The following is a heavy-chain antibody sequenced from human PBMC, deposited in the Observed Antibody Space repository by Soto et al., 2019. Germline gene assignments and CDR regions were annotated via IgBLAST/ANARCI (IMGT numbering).Heavy chain of an antibody. CDR1: GGSISTGGYY. CDR2: IYYRGPP. CDR3: ATNGGYYDGSGPKYCPH. D-gene: IGHD3-22*01. J-gene: IGHJ1*01. Sequence: SETLSLTCTVSGGSISTGGYYWSWISQHPGKGLECNGYIYYRGPPYYNPSLKSRVTISLDASKSQFFLKLSSVTAADTAEYYGATNGGYYDGSGPKYCPHWVHGTLVTVAS. V-gene: IGHV4-31*02.